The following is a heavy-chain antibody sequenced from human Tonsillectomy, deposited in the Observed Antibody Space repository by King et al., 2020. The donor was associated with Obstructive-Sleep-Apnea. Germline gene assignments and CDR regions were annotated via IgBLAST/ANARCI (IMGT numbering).Heavy chain of an antibody. CDR3: ARNYDFWSGYYQLPCY. CDR1: GFTFSTYV. CDR2: ISYEGRNK. D-gene: IGHD3-3*01. Sequence: HLVQSGGGVVQPGRSLRLSCAASGFTFSTYVMHWVRQAPGKGLEWVAVISYEGRNKYYADSVKGRFTISRDNSKNTLYLQLNSLRAEDTAVYYCARNYDFWSGYYQLPCYWGQGTLVTVSS. J-gene: IGHJ4*02. V-gene: IGHV3-30*04.